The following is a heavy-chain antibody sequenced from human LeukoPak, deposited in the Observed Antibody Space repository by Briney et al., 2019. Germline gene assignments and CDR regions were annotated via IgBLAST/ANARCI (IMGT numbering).Heavy chain of an antibody. CDR1: GGTFSSYA. CDR3: ARESQYYYDSSGSPYFDY. Sequence: SVKVSCKASGGTFSSYAISWVRQAPGQGLEWMGGIIPIFGTANYAQKFQGRVTITADGSTSTAYMELSSLRSEDTAVCYCARESQYYYDSSGSPYFDYWGQGTLVTVSS. J-gene: IGHJ4*02. D-gene: IGHD3-22*01. CDR2: IIPIFGTA. V-gene: IGHV1-69*13.